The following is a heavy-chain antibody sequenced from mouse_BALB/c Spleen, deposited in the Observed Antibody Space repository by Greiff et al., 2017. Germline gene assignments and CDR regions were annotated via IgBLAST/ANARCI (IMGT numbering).Heavy chain of an antibody. V-gene: IGHV1-14*01. CDR1: GYTFTSYV. J-gene: IGHJ2*01. Sequence: VQLKQSGPELVKPGASVKMSCKASGYTFTSYVMHWVKQKPGQGLEWIGYINPYNDGTKYNEKFKGKATLTSDKSSSTAYMHLNSLTSEDSAVYYCARRGGITTVVEGFDYWGQGTTLTVSS. CDR3: ARRGGITTVVEGFDY. D-gene: IGHD1-1*01. CDR2: INPYNDGT.